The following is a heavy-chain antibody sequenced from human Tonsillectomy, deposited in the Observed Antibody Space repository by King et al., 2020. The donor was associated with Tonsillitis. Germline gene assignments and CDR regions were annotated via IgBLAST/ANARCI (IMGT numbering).Heavy chain of an antibody. CDR2: ISHDGRNK. Sequence: VQLVESGGGVVQPGRSLKLSCAASGFSFSSYAMHWVRQAPGKGLEWVAIISHDGRNKYYADSVKGRLTISRDNSKNRLYLQRNSLRTEDTAVDYCARAKSNYDFDYWGQGTLVTVSS. CDR3: ARAKSNYDFDY. CDR1: GFSFSSYA. J-gene: IGHJ4*02. D-gene: IGHD4-11*01. V-gene: IGHV3-30*04.